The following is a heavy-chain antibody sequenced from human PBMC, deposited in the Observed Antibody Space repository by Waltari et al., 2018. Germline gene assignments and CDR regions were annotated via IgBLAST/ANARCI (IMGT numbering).Heavy chain of an antibody. Sequence: EVQLVESGGGLVQPGGSLRLSCVASGFTFSSYEMNWVRQAPGKGLEWVSYISSSGSTIYYADSVKGRFTISRDNAKNSLYLQMNSLRAEDTAVYYCAREGILIAARPPYYYGMDVWGQGTTVTVSS. V-gene: IGHV3-48*03. CDR1: GFTFSSYE. CDR3: AREGILIAARPPYYYGMDV. CDR2: ISSSGSTI. D-gene: IGHD6-6*01. J-gene: IGHJ6*02.